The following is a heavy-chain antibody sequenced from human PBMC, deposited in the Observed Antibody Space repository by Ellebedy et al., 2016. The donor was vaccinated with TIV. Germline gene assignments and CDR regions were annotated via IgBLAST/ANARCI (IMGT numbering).Heavy chain of an antibody. V-gene: IGHV3-48*01. D-gene: IGHD6-13*01. CDR2: ISTTSRTI. CDR1: GFTFSSHS. Sequence: GGSLRLSCAASGFTFSSHSMNWVRQAPGKGLEWVSYISTTSRTIYYADSVKGRFTISRDNAKNSLYLQMNSLRAEDTAVYYCARDPGAAGGRDWFDLWGQGTLVTVSS. CDR3: ARDPGAAGGRDWFDL. J-gene: IGHJ5*02.